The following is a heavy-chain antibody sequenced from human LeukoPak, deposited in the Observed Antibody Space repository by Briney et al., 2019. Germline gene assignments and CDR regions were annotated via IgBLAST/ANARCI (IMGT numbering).Heavy chain of an antibody. CDR1: GASISSGSNY. V-gene: IGHV4-39*07. CDR3: ARALSSGYYYVFDY. J-gene: IGHJ4*02. Sequence: SETLSLTCSVSGASISSGSNYWGWIRQPPGKTLEWIGSIYSSGSTYYNPSLKSRVIIIIDTPKNHFSLTLSSVTAADTAVYYCARALSSGYYYVFDYWGQGTLVTVSS. CDR2: IYSSGST. D-gene: IGHD3-22*01.